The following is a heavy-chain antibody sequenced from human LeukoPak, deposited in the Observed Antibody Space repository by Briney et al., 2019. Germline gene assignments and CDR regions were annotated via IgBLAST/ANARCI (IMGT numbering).Heavy chain of an antibody. CDR3: ANNGVSPNYYYGMNV. J-gene: IGHJ6*02. V-gene: IGHV3-33*06. D-gene: IGHD2-8*01. Sequence: PGGSLRLSCATSGFTFSSYGMHWVRQAPGKGLEWVAVIWYDGSNIHYADSVQGRFTISRDSSKNMLYLQMNSLRAEDTGVYYCANNGVSPNYYYGMNVWGQGTRSPSP. CDR2: IWYDGSNI. CDR1: GFTFSSYG.